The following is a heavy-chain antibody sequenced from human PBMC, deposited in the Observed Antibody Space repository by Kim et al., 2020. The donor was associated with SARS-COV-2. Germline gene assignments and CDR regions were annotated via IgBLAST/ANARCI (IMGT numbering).Heavy chain of an antibody. V-gene: IGHV1-8*01. D-gene: IGHD3-22*01. J-gene: IGHJ5*02. Sequence: ASVKVSCKASGYTFTSYDINWVRQATGQGLEWMGWMNPNSGNTGYAQKFQGRVTMTRNTSISTAYMELSSLRSEDTAVYYCARGGSAYYYDSRQNWFDPWGQGTLVTVSS. CDR2: MNPNSGNT. CDR3: ARGGSAYYYDSRQNWFDP. CDR1: GYTFTSYD.